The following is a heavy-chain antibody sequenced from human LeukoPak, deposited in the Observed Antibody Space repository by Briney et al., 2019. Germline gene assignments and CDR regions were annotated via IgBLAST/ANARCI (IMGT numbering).Heavy chain of an antibody. J-gene: IGHJ4*02. CDR2: ITWDGGTT. CDR3: TKDRYCTTTSCPLDY. V-gene: IGHV3-43*01. CDR1: GFTFDDYT. D-gene: IGHD2-2*01. Sequence: PGGSLRLSCAASGFTFDDYTFHWVRQAPGKGLEWVSLITWDGGTTYYADSVKGRFTISRDNSKNSVYLQMNSLRTEDTAFYYCTKDRYCTTTSCPLDYWGQGTLVTVSS.